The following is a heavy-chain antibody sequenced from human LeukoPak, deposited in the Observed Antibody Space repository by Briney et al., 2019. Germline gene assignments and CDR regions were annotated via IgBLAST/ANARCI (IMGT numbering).Heavy chain of an antibody. CDR1: GGSISSYY. J-gene: IGHJ4*02. CDR3: ARAVGPGGDHDSSGYYYFDY. CDR2: IYYSGST. Sequence: SETLSLTCTVSGGSISSYYWSWIRQPPGKGLEWIGYIYYSGSTNYNPSLKSRVTISVDTSKNQFSLKLSSVTAADTAVYYCARAVGPGGDHDSSGYYYFDYWGQGTLVTVSS. D-gene: IGHD3-22*01. V-gene: IGHV4-59*01.